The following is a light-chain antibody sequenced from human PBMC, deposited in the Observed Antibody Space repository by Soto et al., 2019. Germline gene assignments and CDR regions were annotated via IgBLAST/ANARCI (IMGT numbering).Light chain of an antibody. Sequence: DIQMTQSPSSLSASVGDRVTITCQASQDIKNYLNWYQQKPGEAPKLLINVASNLETGVPSKFSGSGSGTDFTFTIRSLQPEDIATYYCQQFYNLPYTFGQGTKLEIK. CDR3: QQFYNLPYT. V-gene: IGKV1-33*01. CDR1: QDIKNY. J-gene: IGKJ2*01. CDR2: VAS.